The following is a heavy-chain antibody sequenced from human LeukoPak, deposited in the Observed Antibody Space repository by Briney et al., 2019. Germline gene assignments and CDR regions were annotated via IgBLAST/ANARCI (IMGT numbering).Heavy chain of an antibody. J-gene: IGHJ4*02. CDR3: AGPRDDYPTE. Sequence: PSGTLSLTCAVSGGSIRSGNWWSWVRQPPGKGLEWVGEIYQSGSTNYNPSLKSRVTISVDKSKNQFSLKLSSVTAADTAVYYCAGPRDDYPTEWGQGTLVTVSS. CDR1: GGSIRSGNW. CDR2: IYQSGST. D-gene: IGHD5-24*01. V-gene: IGHV4-4*02.